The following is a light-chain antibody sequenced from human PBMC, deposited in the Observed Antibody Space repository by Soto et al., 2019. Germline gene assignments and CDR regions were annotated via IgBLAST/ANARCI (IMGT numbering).Light chain of an antibody. J-gene: IGLJ2*01. CDR2: DDN. Sequence: SYELTQPPSVSVAPGQTARIACGGTNIGSISVHWYQQKPGQAPVLVVYDDNARPSGIPERFSGSNSGNTATLTIRRVEAGDEADYYCQVWDSNSDHPGVVFGGGTKLTVL. CDR3: QVWDSNSDHPGVV. CDR1: NIGSIS. V-gene: IGLV3-21*02.